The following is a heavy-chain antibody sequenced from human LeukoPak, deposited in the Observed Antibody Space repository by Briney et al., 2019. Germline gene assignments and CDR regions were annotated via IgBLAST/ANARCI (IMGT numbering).Heavy chain of an antibody. CDR3: AKDYCTNGVCFFDF. V-gene: IGHV3-23*01. D-gene: IGHD2-8*01. CDR2: ISGSGGST. CDR1: GFTFSSYA. Sequence: PGGSLRLSCAASGFTFSSYAMSWVRQAPGKGLEWVSAISGSGGSTYYADSAQGRFTISRDNSKNTLYLQMSSLRAEDTAVYYCAKDYCTNGVCFFDFWGRGTLVTVSS. J-gene: IGHJ4*02.